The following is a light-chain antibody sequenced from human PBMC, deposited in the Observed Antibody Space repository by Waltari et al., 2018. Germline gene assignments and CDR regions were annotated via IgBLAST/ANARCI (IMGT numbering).Light chain of an antibody. J-gene: IGLJ3*02. CDR1: KCHVGFYNY. CDR2: DVS. Sequence: QSALTQPASVSGSPGQSIPSFCNGTKCHVGFYNYFSWYQQHPGQAPKVIIYDVSHRPSGISNRFSGSKSGNTASLTISGLQADDEADYYCKSYTGTGSWVFGGGTKLTVL. V-gene: IGLV2-14*03. CDR3: KSYTGTGSWV.